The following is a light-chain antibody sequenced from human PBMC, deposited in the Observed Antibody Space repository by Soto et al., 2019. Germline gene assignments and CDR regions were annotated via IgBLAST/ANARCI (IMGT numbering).Light chain of an antibody. J-gene: IGKJ3*01. Sequence: DIQMTQSPSSLSASVGDRVTITCRASQSISNYLNWYQQKPGKAPKLLIYAASSLQSGVPSRFSGRGSRTEFTLTNSSLQPEDFATYSCQQSYTTLFTFGPGTNVDI. CDR2: AAS. CDR1: QSISNY. V-gene: IGKV1-39*01. CDR3: QQSYTTLFT.